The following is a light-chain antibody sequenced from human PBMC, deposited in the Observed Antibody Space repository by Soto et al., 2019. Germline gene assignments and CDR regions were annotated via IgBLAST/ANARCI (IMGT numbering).Light chain of an antibody. CDR1: SSDVGGYNY. J-gene: IGLJ2*01. CDR3: SSYTSSNTLVV. V-gene: IGLV2-14*01. Sequence: QSALTQPASVSGSPGQSITISCIGTSSDVGGYNYVSWYQQHPGKAPELMIYEVTNRASGVSNRFSGSKSGNTASLTISGLQAEDEADYYCSSYTSSNTLVVFGGGTKLTVL. CDR2: EVT.